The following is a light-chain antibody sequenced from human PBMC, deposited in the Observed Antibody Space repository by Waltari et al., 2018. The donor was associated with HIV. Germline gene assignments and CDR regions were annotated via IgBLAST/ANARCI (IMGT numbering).Light chain of an antibody. CDR2: GAS. CDR3: QQYNNWRWT. Sequence: IVMTQSPATLSVSPGERATLSCRARQSVRSILAWYQQKPGHAPRLLIYGASTRATGIPARFSGSGSGTEFTLTISSLQSEDFAVYYCQQYNNWRWTFGQGTKVEIK. V-gene: IGKV3-15*01. CDR1: QSVRSI. J-gene: IGKJ1*01.